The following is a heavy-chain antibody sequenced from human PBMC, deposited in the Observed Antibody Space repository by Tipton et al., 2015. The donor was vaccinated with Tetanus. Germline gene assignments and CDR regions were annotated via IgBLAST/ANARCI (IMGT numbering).Heavy chain of an antibody. Sequence: TLSLTCTVSGDSLYRSSHYWSWIRQPPGKALEWIGDIFYSGNSISNPSFRSRVTMSVDTSRTLFSLTLIAVTAADTAVYFCARGLIDDFLGSRIYFDSWGPGTLVTVSS. CDR3: ARGLIDDFLGSRIYFDS. CDR2: IFYSGNS. D-gene: IGHD2-8*01. J-gene: IGHJ4*02. CDR1: GDSLYRSSHY. V-gene: IGHV4-61*01.